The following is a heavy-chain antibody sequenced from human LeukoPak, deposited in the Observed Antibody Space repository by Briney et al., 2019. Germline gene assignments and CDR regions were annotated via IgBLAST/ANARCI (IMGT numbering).Heavy chain of an antibody. V-gene: IGHV4-34*01. CDR2: INHSGST. J-gene: IGHJ6*03. D-gene: IGHD3-3*01. CDR3: ARHPKSSYYDFWSGYYNPYYYYYMDV. CDR1: GGSFSGYY. Sequence: PSETLSLTCAVYGGSFSGYYLSWIRQPPGKGLEWIGEINHSGSTNYNPSLKSRVTISVDTSKNQFSLKLSSVTAADTAVYYCARHPKSSYYDFWSGYYNPYYYYYMDVWGKGTTVTVSS.